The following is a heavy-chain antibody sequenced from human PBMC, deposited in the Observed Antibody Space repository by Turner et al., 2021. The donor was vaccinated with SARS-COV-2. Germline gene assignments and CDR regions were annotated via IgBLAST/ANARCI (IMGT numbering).Heavy chain of an antibody. D-gene: IGHD3-22*01. CDR1: GDSIINNNYQ. Sequence: QLQLQESGPGLVKPSETLTLTCTVSGDSIINNNYQWFWIRQPPGKGLEWIGSVYFGGGLNYNPSLKRRGTISIDTSKTKFSLKLRSWTAADTGVYYCAHGERGSVKWLNNFIDYGMDVWGQGTTVTVSS. CDR3: AHGERGSVKWLNNFIDYGMDV. V-gene: IGHV4-39*01. J-gene: IGHJ6*02. CDR2: VYFGGGL.